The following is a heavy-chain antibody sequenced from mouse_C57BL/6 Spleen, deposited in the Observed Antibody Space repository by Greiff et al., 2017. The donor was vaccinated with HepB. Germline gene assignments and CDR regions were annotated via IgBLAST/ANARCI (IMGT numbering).Heavy chain of an antibody. D-gene: IGHD1-1*02. CDR1: GYTFTDYE. Sequence: VQLQQSGAELVRPGASVTLSCKASGYTFTDYEMHWVKQTPVHGLEWIGAIDPETGGTAYNQKFKGKAILTADKSSSTAYMELRSLTSEDSAVYYCTRRDLTYVGYWGQGTTLTVSS. J-gene: IGHJ2*01. CDR3: TRRDLTYVGY. V-gene: IGHV1-15*01. CDR2: IDPETGGT.